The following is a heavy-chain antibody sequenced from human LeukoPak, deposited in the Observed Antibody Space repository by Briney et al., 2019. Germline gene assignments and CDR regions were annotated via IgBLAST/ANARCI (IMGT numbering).Heavy chain of an antibody. Sequence: GGSLRLSCKASGFDFDDYAMHWVRQRPGKGLEWVSGISWNGNNVAYVDSVKGRFTVSREYAKNSLYLHIESLRPEDTAFYYCAKDRTPGYNWNCFDYWGQGTLVTVSS. D-gene: IGHD1-20*01. J-gene: IGHJ4*02. CDR3: AKDRTPGYNWNCFDY. CDR1: GFDFDDYA. CDR2: ISWNGNNV. V-gene: IGHV3-9*01.